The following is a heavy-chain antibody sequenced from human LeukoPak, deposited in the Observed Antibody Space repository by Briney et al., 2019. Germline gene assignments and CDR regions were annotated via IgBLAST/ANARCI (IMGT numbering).Heavy chain of an antibody. D-gene: IGHD1-1*01. Sequence: PGGSLRLSCAASGFTFSDYYMSWLRQAPGQGLEWVSYISGSSGYTKYADSVKGRFTISRDNAKNSLYLQVNSLRAEDTAVYYCARGTGTTAYFDYWGQGTLVTVSS. CDR2: ISGSSGYT. V-gene: IGHV3-11*06. CDR1: GFTFSDYY. CDR3: ARGTGTTAYFDY. J-gene: IGHJ4*02.